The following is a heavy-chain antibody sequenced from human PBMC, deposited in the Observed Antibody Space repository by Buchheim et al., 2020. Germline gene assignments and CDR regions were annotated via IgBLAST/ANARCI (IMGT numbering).Heavy chain of an antibody. D-gene: IGHD6-19*01. CDR2: INHSGST. Sequence: QVQLQQWGAGLLKPSETLSLTCAVYGGSFSGYYWSWIRQPPGKGLEWIGEINHSGSTNYNPSLKSRVTISVDTSKNQFSLKLSSVTAADTAVYYCARGGVSGWSLYYFDYWGQGTL. CDR1: GGSFSGYY. CDR3: ARGGVSGWSLYYFDY. V-gene: IGHV4-34*01. J-gene: IGHJ4*02.